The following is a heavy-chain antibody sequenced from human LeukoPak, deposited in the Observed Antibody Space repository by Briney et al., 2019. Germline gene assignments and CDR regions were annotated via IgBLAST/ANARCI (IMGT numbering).Heavy chain of an antibody. CDR2: INHSGST. V-gene: IGHV4-34*01. D-gene: IGHD6-13*01. J-gene: IGHJ4*02. CDR3: ARGLKQQLVGNSFDY. CDR1: GGSFSGYY. Sequence: SETPSLTCAVYGGSFSGYYWSWIRQPPGKGLEWIGEINHSGSTNYNPSLKSRVTISVDTSKNQFSLKLSSVTAADTAVYYCARGLKQQLVGNSFDYWGQGTLVTVSS.